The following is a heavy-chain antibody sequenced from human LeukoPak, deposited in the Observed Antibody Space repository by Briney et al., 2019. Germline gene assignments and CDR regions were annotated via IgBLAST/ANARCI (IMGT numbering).Heavy chain of an antibody. Sequence: ASVKLSCKASGYTFISYGISWVRQAPGQGLEWMGWISAYNGNTNYAQKFQGRVTMTTDTSTSTAYMELRSLRSDDTAVYYCARESRARGREFDYWGQGTLVTVSS. V-gene: IGHV1-18*01. J-gene: IGHJ4*02. CDR2: ISAYNGNT. CDR3: ARESRARGREFDY. D-gene: IGHD3-16*01. CDR1: GYTFISYG.